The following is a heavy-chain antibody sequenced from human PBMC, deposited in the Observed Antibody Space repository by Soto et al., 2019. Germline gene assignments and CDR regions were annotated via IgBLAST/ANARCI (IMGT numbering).Heavy chain of an antibody. CDR2: INHSGST. J-gene: IGHJ4*02. Sequence: SETLSLTCAVYGGSFSGYYWSWIRQPPGKGLEWIGEINHSGSTNYNPSLKSRVTISVDTSKNQFSLKLSSVTAADTAVYYCASSERGITPGTARIDYWGQGTLVTVSS. V-gene: IGHV4-34*01. CDR3: ASSERGITPGTARIDY. D-gene: IGHD1-1*01. CDR1: GGSFSGYY.